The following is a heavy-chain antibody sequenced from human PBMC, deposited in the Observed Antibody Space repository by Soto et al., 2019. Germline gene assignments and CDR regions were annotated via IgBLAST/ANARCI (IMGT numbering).Heavy chain of an antibody. Sequence: SETLSLTCTVSGGSISSYYWSWIRQPPGKGLEWIGYIYYSGSTNYNPSLKSRVTISVDTSKNQFSLKLSSVTAADTAVYYCARDRAIFGVGKNYYYYGMDVWGQGTTVTVSS. CDR3: ARDRAIFGVGKNYYYYGMDV. CDR1: GGSISSYY. CDR2: IYYSGST. D-gene: IGHD3-3*01. V-gene: IGHV4-59*01. J-gene: IGHJ6*02.